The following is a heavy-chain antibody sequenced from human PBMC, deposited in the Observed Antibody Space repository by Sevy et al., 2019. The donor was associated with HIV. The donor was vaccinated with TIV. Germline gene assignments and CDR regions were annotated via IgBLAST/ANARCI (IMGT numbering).Heavy chain of an antibody. D-gene: IGHD2-2*01. CDR1: GYTFTSYD. V-gene: IGHV1-8*01. J-gene: IGHJ6*02. CDR3: ARGADIVVVPAARGIYYYYGMDV. Sequence: ASVKVSCKASGYTFTSYDINWVRQATGQGLEWMGWMNPNSGNTGYAQKFQGRVTMTRNTSISTAYMELSSLRSEDTAVYYCARGADIVVVPAARGIYYYYGMDVWGQRTTVTVSS. CDR2: MNPNSGNT.